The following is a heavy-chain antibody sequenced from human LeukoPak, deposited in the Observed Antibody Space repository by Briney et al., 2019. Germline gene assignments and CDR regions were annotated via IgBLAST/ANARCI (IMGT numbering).Heavy chain of an antibody. D-gene: IGHD4-17*01. CDR2: IYYSGST. CDR3: ARHADYVSYFDY. V-gene: IGHV4-59*08. CDR1: GGSISSYY. Sequence: SETLSLTCTVSGGSISSYYWSWIRQPPGKGLEWIGYIYYSGSTNYNPSLKSRVTISVDTSKNHFSLKLSSVTAADTAVYYCARHADYVSYFDYWGQGTLVTVSS. J-gene: IGHJ4*02.